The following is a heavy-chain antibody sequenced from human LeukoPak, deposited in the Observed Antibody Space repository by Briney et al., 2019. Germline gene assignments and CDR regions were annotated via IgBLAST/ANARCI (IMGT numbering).Heavy chain of an antibody. Sequence: PGGSLRLSCAASGLTFSNFWMSWVRKPPGKGLEWVATIRQEGGQKYYVDSVKGRFTISRDNAKNSLYLQMNSLRAEDTAVYYCARCRYSYVLYYYYYYMDVWGKGTTVTVSS. CDR3: ARCRYSYVLYYYYYYMDV. CDR1: GLTFSNFW. D-gene: IGHD5-18*01. V-gene: IGHV3-7*01. CDR2: IRQEGGQK. J-gene: IGHJ6*03.